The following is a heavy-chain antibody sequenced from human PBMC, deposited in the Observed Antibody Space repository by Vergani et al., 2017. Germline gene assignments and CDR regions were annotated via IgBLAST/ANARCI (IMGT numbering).Heavy chain of an antibody. D-gene: IGHD6-13*01. CDR3: ATSLVHEVAAAGTFFPCLTAFHYYYGMDV. J-gene: IGHJ6*02. V-gene: IGHV1-69*13. Sequence: QVQLVQSGAEVKKPGSSVKVSCKASGGSFSSDAISWVRQAPGQGLEWMGRVIPNFGTANYAQKFQGSVTCTADESTSTAYMELSSLRSEDTAVDYCATSLVHEVAAAGTFFPCLTAFHYYYGMDVWGQGTTVTVSS. CDR2: VIPNFGTA. CDR1: GGSFSSDA.